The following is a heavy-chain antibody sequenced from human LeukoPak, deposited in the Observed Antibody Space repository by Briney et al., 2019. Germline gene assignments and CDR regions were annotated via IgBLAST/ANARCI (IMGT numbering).Heavy chain of an antibody. Sequence: SETLSLTCTVSGYSISSGYYWGWIRQPPGKGLEWIGSIYHSGSTYYNPSLKSRVTISVDTSKNQFSLKLSSVTAADTAVYYCARVCSSSSCYFYWGQGTLVTVSS. CDR2: IYHSGST. V-gene: IGHV4-38-2*02. CDR1: GYSISSGYY. J-gene: IGHJ4*02. CDR3: ARVCSSSSCYFY. D-gene: IGHD2-2*01.